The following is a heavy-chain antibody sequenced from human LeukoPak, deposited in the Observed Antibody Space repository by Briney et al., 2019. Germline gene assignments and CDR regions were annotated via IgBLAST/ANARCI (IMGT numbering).Heavy chain of an antibody. CDR3: ARDRGHLRYGDRLDY. CDR2: ISYDGNNK. CDR1: GFTFSSHA. J-gene: IGHJ4*02. D-gene: IGHD4-17*01. Sequence: GGSLRLSCAASGFTFSSHAMHWVRQAPGKGLEWVAVISYDGNNKYYADSVKGRFTISRDNSKNTLYLQMNSLRAEDTAVYYCARDRGHLRYGDRLDYRGQGTLVTVSS. V-gene: IGHV3-30-3*01.